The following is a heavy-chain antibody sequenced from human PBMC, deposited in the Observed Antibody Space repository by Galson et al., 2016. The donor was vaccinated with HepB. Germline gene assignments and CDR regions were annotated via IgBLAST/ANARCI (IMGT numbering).Heavy chain of an antibody. CDR1: RFTLSYFY. CDR2: IYQDGSEK. CDR3: ARNHGGWSPYYFDY. Sequence: SLRLSCAASRFTLSYFYMSWVRQAPGKGLEWVANIYQDGSEKSYVDSVKGRFTISRDNAKNSLYLQMHSLRAGDTAVYYCARNHGGWSPYYFDYWGQGTLVTVSS. D-gene: IGHD6-19*01. J-gene: IGHJ4*02. V-gene: IGHV3-7*03.